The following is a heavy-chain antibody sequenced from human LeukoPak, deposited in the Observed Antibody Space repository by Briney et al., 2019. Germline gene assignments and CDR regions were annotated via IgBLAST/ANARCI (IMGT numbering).Heavy chain of an antibody. CDR2: ISYDGSNK. Sequence: GGSLRLSCAASGFTFSSYGMHWVRQAPGKGLEWVAVISYDGSNKYYADSVKGRFTISRDNSKNTLYLQMNSLRAEDTAVYYCAKDGRFEDFDYWGQGTLVTVSS. J-gene: IGHJ4*02. CDR1: GFTFSSYG. CDR3: AKDGRFEDFDY. D-gene: IGHD1-26*01. V-gene: IGHV3-30*18.